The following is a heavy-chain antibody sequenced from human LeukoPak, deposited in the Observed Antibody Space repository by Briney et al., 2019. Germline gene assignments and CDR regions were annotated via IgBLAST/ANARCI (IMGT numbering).Heavy chain of an antibody. J-gene: IGHJ5*02. CDR2: ISTSGSYI. CDR1: GLTFSNYN. D-gene: IGHD3-10*01. CDR3: ATDLIHYYASGAKT. V-gene: IGHV3-21*01. Sequence: GSLRPSCAASGLTFSNYNMNWVRQAPGKGLEWVSSISTSGSYIYYANSMKGRFTISRDNAKNSLYLQMNSLRVEDSAVYYCATDLIHYYASGAKTWGQGTLVTVSS.